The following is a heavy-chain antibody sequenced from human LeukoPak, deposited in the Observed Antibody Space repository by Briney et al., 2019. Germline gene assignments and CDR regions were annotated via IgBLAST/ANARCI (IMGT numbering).Heavy chain of an antibody. CDR3: ARTLDYMDV. Sequence: SETLSLTCAVYGGSFSGYYWSWIRQPPGKGLEWIGEINHSGSTNYNPSLKSRVTISVDTSKNHFSLKLSSVTAADTAVYYCARTLDYMDVWGKGTTVTVSS. CDR1: GGSFSGYY. CDR2: INHSGST. J-gene: IGHJ6*03. V-gene: IGHV4-34*01.